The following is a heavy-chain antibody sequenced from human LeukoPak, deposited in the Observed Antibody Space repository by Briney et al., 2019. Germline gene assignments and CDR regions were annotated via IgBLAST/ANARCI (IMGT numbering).Heavy chain of an antibody. CDR2: ISGSGGST. Sequence: GGSLRLSCAASGFTFSSYAMSWVRQAPGKGLEWVSAISGSGGSTYYADSVKGRFTISRDNSKNTLYLQMNSLRAEDTAVYYCARDPAYYYDSSGYSVGWGQGTLVTVSS. J-gene: IGHJ4*02. D-gene: IGHD3-22*01. CDR1: GFTFSSYA. CDR3: ARDPAYYYDSSGYSVG. V-gene: IGHV3-23*01.